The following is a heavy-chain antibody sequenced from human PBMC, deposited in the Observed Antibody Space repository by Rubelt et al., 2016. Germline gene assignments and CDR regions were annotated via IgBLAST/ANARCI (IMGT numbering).Heavy chain of an antibody. V-gene: IGHV3-30*04. J-gene: IGHJ4*02. CDR3: ARVRGYTYGYLDY. CDR1: GFIFSTYA. D-gene: IGHD5-18*01. CDR2: ISYDGTNE. Sequence: QVQLVESGGGVVQPGRSLRLSCAASGFIFSTYAMHWVRQAPGKGLEWVAVISYDGTNEYYADSVKGRFTISRDNFKNTLYLQMNSLRDEDTAVYYCARVRGYTYGYLDYWGQGTLVTVSS.